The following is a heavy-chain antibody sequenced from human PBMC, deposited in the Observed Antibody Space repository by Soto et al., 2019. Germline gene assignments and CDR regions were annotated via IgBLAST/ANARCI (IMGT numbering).Heavy chain of an antibody. CDR2: ISGNGSST. Sequence: GGSLRLSCSASGFTFSTYAMSWVRQVPGKGLECVSAISGNGSSTYYADSVKGRFTISRDNSKNTLYLQMNSLRAEDTAVYYCGYIWGSYRPTDAFGIWGQGTMVTVSS. CDR1: GFTFSTYA. J-gene: IGHJ3*02. V-gene: IGHV3-23*01. D-gene: IGHD3-16*02. CDR3: GYIWGSYRPTDAFGI.